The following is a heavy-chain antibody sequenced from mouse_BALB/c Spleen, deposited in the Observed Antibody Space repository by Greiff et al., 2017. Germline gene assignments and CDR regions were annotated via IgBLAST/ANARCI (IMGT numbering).Heavy chain of an antibody. CDR3: ARVNYGSSLDY. V-gene: IGHV3-6*02. D-gene: IGHD1-1*01. J-gene: IGHJ2*01. Sequence: ESGPGLVKPSQSLSLTCSVTGYSITSGYYWNWIRQFPGNKLEWMGYISYDGSNNYNPSLKNRISITRDTSKNQFFLKLNSVTTEDTATYYCARVNYGSSLDYWGQGTTLTVSS. CDR1: GYSITSGYY. CDR2: ISYDGSN.